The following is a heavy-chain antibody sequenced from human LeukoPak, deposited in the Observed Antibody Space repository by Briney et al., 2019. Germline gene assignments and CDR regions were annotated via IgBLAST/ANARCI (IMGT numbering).Heavy chain of an antibody. D-gene: IGHD1-26*01. CDR3: ARVSSGATTVDY. Sequence: GSLRLSCAASGFTFSSYAMSWVRQAPGKGLEWIGEIYHSGSTNYNPSLKSRVTMSVDKSKNQFSLKLSSVTAADTAVYYCARVSSGATTVDYWGQGTLVTVSS. CDR2: IYHSGST. J-gene: IGHJ4*02. V-gene: IGHV4-4*02. CDR1: GFTFSSYAM.